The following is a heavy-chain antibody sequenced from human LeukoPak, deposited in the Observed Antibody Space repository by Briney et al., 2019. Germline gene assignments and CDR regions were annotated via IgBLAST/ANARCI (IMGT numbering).Heavy chain of an antibody. J-gene: IGHJ5*02. CDR3: ARARRYYYDSSLIWWFDP. CDR2: IKQDGSEK. D-gene: IGHD3-22*01. Sequence: GGSLRLSCAASGFTFSSYWMSWVRQAPGKGLEWVANIKQDGSEKYYVDSVKGRFTISRDNAKNSLYLQMNSLRAKDTAVYYCARARRYYYDSSLIWWFDPWGQGTLVTVSS. V-gene: IGHV3-7*01. CDR1: GFTFSSYW.